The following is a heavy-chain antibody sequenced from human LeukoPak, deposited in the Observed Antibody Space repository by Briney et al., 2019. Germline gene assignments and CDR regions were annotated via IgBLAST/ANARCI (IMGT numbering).Heavy chain of an antibody. Sequence: SETLSLTCTVSGGSISSYYWSWIRQPPGKGLEWIGYIYYSGSTNYNPSLKSRVTISVDTSKNQFSLKLSSVTAADTAVYYCARVRLTYYDILTGYSLGYYMDVWGKGTTVTISS. CDR2: IYYSGST. CDR3: ARVRLTYYDILTGYSLGYYMDV. D-gene: IGHD3-9*01. V-gene: IGHV4-59*01. CDR1: GGSISSYY. J-gene: IGHJ6*03.